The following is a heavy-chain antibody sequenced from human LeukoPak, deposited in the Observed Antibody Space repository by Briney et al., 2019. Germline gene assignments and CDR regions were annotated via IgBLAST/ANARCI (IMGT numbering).Heavy chain of an antibody. CDR2: INTNTGNP. CDR3: ARENWGFDY. Sequence: ASVKVSCKASGYTFRTYGIYWVRQAPGQGFEYMGWINTNTGNPTYAQGFTGRFVFSLDTSVSTAYLQISGLKIEDTAVYYCARENWGFDYWGQGTLVTVSS. J-gene: IGHJ4*02. D-gene: IGHD7-27*01. CDR1: GYTFRTYG. V-gene: IGHV7-4-1*02.